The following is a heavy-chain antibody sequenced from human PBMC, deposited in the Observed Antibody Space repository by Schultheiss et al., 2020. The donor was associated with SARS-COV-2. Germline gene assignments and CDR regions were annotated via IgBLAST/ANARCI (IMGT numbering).Heavy chain of an antibody. D-gene: IGHD6-13*01. J-gene: IGHJ4*02. CDR3: ARLIAAAYFDY. Sequence: SQTLSLTCTVSGGSISSYYWSWIRQPPGKGLEWIGYIYYSGSTNYNPSLKSRVTISVDTSKNQFSLKLSSVTAADTAVYYCARLIAAAYFDYWGQGTLVTVSS. CDR2: IYYSGST. CDR1: GGSISSYY. V-gene: IGHV4-59*01.